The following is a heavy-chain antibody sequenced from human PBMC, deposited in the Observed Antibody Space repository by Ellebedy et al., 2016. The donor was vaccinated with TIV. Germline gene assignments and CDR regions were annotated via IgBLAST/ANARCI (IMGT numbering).Heavy chain of an antibody. Sequence: GGSLRLSXAASGFTFSGSAMHWVRQASGKGLEWVGRIRSKANSYATAYAASVKGRFTISRDDSKNTAYLQMNSLKTEDTAVYYCTRQKMTTVTTPEGDLWGRGTLVTVSS. D-gene: IGHD4-17*01. CDR2: IRSKANSYAT. CDR3: TRQKMTTVTTPEGDL. J-gene: IGHJ2*01. V-gene: IGHV3-73*01. CDR1: GFTFSGSA.